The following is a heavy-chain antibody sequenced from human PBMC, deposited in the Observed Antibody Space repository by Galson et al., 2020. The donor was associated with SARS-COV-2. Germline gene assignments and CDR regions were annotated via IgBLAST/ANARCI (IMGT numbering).Heavy chain of an antibody. CDR2: IYHSGST. V-gene: IGHV4-4*02. Sequence: ASETLSLTCAVSGGSISSSNWWSWVRQPPGKGLEWIGEIYHSGSTNYNPSLKSRVTISVDKSKNQFSLKLSSVTAADTAVYYCARKLGSSWYFLDYWGQGTLVTVSS. CDR1: GGSISSSNW. D-gene: IGHD6-13*01. J-gene: IGHJ4*02. CDR3: ARKLGSSWYFLDY.